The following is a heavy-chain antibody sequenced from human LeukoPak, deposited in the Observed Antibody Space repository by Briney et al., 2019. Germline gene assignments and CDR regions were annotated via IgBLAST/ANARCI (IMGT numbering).Heavy chain of an antibody. Sequence: GRSLRLSCAASGFTFSSYAMHWVRQAPGKGLEWVAVISYDGSNKYYADSVKGRFTFSRDNSKNTLYLQMNSLRAEDTAVYYCARDRGFVGYSEYYYYGMDVWGQGTTVTVSS. V-gene: IGHV3-30-3*01. D-gene: IGHD4-11*01. CDR2: ISYDGSNK. CDR1: GFTFSSYA. J-gene: IGHJ6*02. CDR3: ARDRGFVGYSEYYYYGMDV.